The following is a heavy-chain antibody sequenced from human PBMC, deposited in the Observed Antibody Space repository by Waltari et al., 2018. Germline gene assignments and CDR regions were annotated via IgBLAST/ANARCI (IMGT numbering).Heavy chain of an antibody. CDR2: INWDSEIT. J-gene: IGHJ4*02. V-gene: IGHV3-43*01. CDR1: GFTFDDYT. D-gene: IGHD6-25*01. Sequence: EVQLVESGGVVVQPGGSLRLSCAASGFTFDDYTMHWVRQTPGKGLEWVAFINWDSEITHYADSVKGRFTVSRDNSKSSVYLQMNSLRSEDTALYYCAKDKSHAAWFFDSWGQGTLVTVSS. CDR3: AKDKSHAAWFFDS.